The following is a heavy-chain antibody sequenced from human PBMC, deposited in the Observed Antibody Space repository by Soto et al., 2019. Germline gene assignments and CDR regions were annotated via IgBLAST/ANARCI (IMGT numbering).Heavy chain of an antibody. CDR2: ISYDGSNK. CDR3: ARDSDSSGWYSKIHYYYYGMDV. J-gene: IGHJ6*02. D-gene: IGHD6-19*01. Sequence: PGGSLRLSCAASGFTFSSYAMHWVRQAPGKGLEWVAVISYDGSNKYYADSVKGRFTISRDNSKNTLYLQMNSLRAEDTAVYYCARDSDSSGWYSKIHYYYYGMDVWGQGTTVTVSS. CDR1: GFTFSSYA. V-gene: IGHV3-30-3*01.